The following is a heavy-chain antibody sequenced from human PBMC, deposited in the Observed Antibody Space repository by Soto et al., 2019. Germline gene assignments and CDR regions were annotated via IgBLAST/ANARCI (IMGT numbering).Heavy chain of an antibody. CDR1: GFTFSRYA. CDR2: ISKDGTNK. V-gene: IGHV3-30*04. D-gene: IGHD3-10*01. J-gene: IGHJ4*02. CDR3: ARSRSGAVADSFDF. Sequence: PGVSLRLSCAASGFTFSRYAIHWVRQAPGKGLEWVAVISKDGTNKYYVDSVKGRFTISRDISRNTLYLQMNSLRDEDAAVYYCARSRSGAVADSFDFWGQGTLVTVSS.